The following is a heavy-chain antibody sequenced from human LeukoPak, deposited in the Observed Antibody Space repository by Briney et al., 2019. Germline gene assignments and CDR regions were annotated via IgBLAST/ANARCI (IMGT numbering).Heavy chain of an antibody. D-gene: IGHD5-12*01. CDR1: GFTFSTSW. CDR3: ARGYSGYEFGY. Sequence: GGSLRLSCAASGFTFSTSWMNWVRQAPGKGLEWVANVKEDGSEEYYVDSVKGRFTISRDNARKSLYLQMNSLRVEDTAVYYCARGYSGYEFGYWGQGTLVTVSS. J-gene: IGHJ4*02. CDR2: VKEDGSEE. V-gene: IGHV3-7*04.